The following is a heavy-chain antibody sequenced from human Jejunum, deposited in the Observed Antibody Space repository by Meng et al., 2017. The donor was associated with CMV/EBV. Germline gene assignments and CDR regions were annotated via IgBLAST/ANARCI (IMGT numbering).Heavy chain of an antibody. CDR2: IRSKATNYAT. CDR1: GSA. D-gene: IGHD2-15*01. Sequence: GSAVPWVRQASGKGLEWVGRIRSKATNYATAYAASVQGRFTFSRDDSENTAYLQMNSLKTEDTAVYYCSSSCSGATCYDYYGMDVWGQGTTVTVSS. J-gene: IGHJ6*02. V-gene: IGHV3-73*01. CDR3: SSSCSGATCYDYYGMDV.